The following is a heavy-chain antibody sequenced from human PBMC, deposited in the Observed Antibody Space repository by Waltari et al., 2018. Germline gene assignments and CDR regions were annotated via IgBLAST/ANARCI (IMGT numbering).Heavy chain of an antibody. Sequence: IYLVQSGASVTKPGASVKVSCMPSGSTFSKYPMHWVRQAPGQGLEWMGWINGGNGNTKYSKKFQDRLTISKDTSATTVYMELSSLTSEDTAVYYCAKTQYDFWSAYFDYWGQGTLVTVSS. CDR1: GSTFSKYP. V-gene: IGHV1-3*01. CDR3: AKTQYDFWSAYFDY. CDR2: INGGNGNT. J-gene: IGHJ4*02. D-gene: IGHD3-3*01.